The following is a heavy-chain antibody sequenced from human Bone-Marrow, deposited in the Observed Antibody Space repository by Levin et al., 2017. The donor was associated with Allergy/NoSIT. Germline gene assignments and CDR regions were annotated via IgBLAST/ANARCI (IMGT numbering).Heavy chain of an antibody. D-gene: IGHD6-13*01. CDR2: IKKDGTEE. V-gene: IGHV3-7*01. J-gene: IGHJ1*01. Sequence: GGSLRLSCVGSGFTFRNYWMSWVRQAPGKGLEWVANIKKDGTEENYVDSVKGRFTISRDNAKNSLYLQMNSLRAEDRAVYYCARMQSSSWYAEYFQHWGQGTLVTVSS. CDR3: ARMQSSSWYAEYFQH. CDR1: GFTFRNYW.